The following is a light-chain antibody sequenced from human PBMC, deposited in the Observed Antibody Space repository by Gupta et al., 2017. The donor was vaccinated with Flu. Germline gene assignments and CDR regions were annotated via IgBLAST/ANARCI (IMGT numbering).Light chain of an antibody. CDR3: QQYNNWPPIT. Sequence: ETVMTQSPATLSVSPGERATLSCRASQSVSSKLAWYQQKPGQAPRLLIYGASTRATGIPARFSGSGYGTEFTLTISSRQSEDFAVYYCQQYNNWPPITFGQGTRLEIK. CDR2: GAS. J-gene: IGKJ5*01. CDR1: QSVSSK. V-gene: IGKV3-15*01.